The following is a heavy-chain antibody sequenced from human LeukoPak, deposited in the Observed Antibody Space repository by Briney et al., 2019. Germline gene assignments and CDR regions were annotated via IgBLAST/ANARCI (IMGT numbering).Heavy chain of an antibody. Sequence: GGSLRLSCAASGFAFSSYSMNWVRQAPGKGLEWVPGINWSGGTTGYGDSVKGRFTISRDNAKNSLYLQMNSLRAEDTALYYCARDRSYGSFENWGQGTLVTVSS. CDR2: INWSGGTT. CDR1: GFAFSSYS. CDR3: ARDRSYGSFEN. V-gene: IGHV3-20*04. J-gene: IGHJ4*02. D-gene: IGHD3-10*01.